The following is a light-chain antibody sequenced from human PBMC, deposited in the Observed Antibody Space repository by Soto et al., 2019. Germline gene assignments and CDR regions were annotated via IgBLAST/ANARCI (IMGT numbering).Light chain of an antibody. CDR2: DAS. CDR1: QSVANNY. V-gene: IGKV3-20*01. CDR3: EQYGSTPLT. Sequence: PGERATLSCRASQSVANNYLAWYQRKPGQAPRFLMYDASSRATGIPDRFSGSGSGTDFTLTISRLEPEDFAVYYCEQYGSTPLTFGGGTKVEIK. J-gene: IGKJ4*01.